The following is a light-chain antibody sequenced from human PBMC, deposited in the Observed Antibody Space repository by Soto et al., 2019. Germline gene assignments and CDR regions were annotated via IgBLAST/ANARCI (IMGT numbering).Light chain of an antibody. V-gene: IGKV3-20*01. J-gene: IGKJ5*01. CDR1: QSVSSSY. CDR2: GAS. CDR3: QQYCRSPRT. Sequence: EIVLTQSPGTLSLSPGERATLSCRASQSVSSSYLAWYQQRPGQAPRLLLYGASSRATGIPDRFSGSGSGRDFTLTISRLEPEDFAVYYCQQYCRSPRTFGQGTRLEIK.